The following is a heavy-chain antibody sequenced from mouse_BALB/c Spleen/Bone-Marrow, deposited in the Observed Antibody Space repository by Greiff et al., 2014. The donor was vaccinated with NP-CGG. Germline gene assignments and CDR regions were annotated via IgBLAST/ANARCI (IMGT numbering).Heavy chain of an antibody. CDR3: ARDKNYGSYWYFDV. V-gene: IGHV7-3*02. CDR2: IRNKANGYTT. Sequence: VQLKESGGGLVQPGGSLRLSCATSGFTFTDYYMSWVRQPPGKALEWLGFIRNKANGYTTEYSASVKGRVTISRDNAQSILYLQMNTLRAEDSATYYCARDKNYGSYWYFDVWGAGTTVTVSS. D-gene: IGHD2-1*01. J-gene: IGHJ1*01. CDR1: GFTFTDYY.